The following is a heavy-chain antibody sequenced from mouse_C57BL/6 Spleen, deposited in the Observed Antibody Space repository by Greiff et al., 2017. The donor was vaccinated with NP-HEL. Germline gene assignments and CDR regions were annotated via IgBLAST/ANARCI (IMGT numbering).Heavy chain of an antibody. V-gene: IGHV1-64*01. CDR2: IHPNSGST. CDR3: ARSRDYYDYDGGFAY. CDR1: GYTFTSYW. D-gene: IGHD2-4*01. Sequence: QVQLQHPGAELVKPGASVKLSCKASGYTFTSYWMHWVKQRPGQGLEWIGMIHPNSGSTNYNEKFKSKATLTVDKSSSTAYMQLSSLTSEDSAVYYCARSRDYYDYDGGFAYWGQGTLVTVSA. J-gene: IGHJ3*01.